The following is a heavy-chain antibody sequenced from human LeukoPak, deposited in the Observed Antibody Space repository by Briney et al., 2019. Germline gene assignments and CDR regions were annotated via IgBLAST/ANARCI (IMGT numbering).Heavy chain of an antibody. CDR2: ISYDGSNK. V-gene: IGHV3-30*04. CDR3: ARDYGADCSSTSCYGGGDY. Sequence: GGSLRLSCAASGFTFSSYAMHWVRQAPGKGLEWVAVISYDGSNKYYADSVKGRFTISRDNSKNTLYLQMNSLRAEDTAVYYCARDYGADCSSTSCYGGGDYWGQGTLVTVSS. J-gene: IGHJ4*02. CDR1: GFTFSSYA. D-gene: IGHD2-2*01.